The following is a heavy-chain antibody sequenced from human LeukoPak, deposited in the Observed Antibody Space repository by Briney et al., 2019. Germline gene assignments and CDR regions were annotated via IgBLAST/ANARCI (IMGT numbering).Heavy chain of an antibody. Sequence: GGTLRLSCAASGFTFSGSAMHWVRQASGKGLEWVGRIRSKANSYATAYAASVKGRFTISRDDSKNTAYPQMNSLRAEDTAVYYCARENGSGWTGAFDIWGQGTMVTVSS. J-gene: IGHJ3*02. D-gene: IGHD6-19*01. V-gene: IGHV3-73*01. CDR3: ARENGSGWTGAFDI. CDR1: GFTFSGSA. CDR2: IRSKANSYAT.